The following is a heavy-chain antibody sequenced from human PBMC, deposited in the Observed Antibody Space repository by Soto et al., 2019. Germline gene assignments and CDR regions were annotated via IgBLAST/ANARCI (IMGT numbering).Heavy chain of an antibody. CDR1: GYTFTSYD. Sequence: QVQLVQSGAEVKKPGASVKVSCKASGYTFTSYDIIWVRQATGQGLEWMGWMNPSTGNTDSAEKFQGRITMTRNTSISKVYMELSSMSFEDTAVYYCARVSIIVAGGFDPWGQGTLVTVSS. CDR2: MNPSTGNT. V-gene: IGHV1-8*01. D-gene: IGHD6-19*01. CDR3: ARVSIIVAGGFDP. J-gene: IGHJ5*02.